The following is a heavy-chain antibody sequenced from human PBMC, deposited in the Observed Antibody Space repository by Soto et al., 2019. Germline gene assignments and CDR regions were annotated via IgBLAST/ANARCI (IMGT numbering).Heavy chain of an antibody. D-gene: IGHD4-17*01. CDR1: GGSFSGYY. V-gene: IGHV4-34*01. CDR3: ARPYGGNSGYFDL. CDR2: INHSGST. J-gene: IGHJ2*01. Sequence: PSETLSLTCAVYGGSFSGYYWSWIRQPPGKGLEWIGEINHSGSTNYNPSLKSRVTISVDTSKNQFSLKLTSVTAADTAVYYCARPYGGNSGYFDLWGRGTLVTVSS.